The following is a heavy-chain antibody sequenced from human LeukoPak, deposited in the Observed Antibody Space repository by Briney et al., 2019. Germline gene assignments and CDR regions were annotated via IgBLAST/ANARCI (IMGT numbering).Heavy chain of an antibody. CDR3: ARGYSGYDPDY. CDR2: IHYSGST. Sequence: SETLSLTCTVSGGSIRSYYWSWIRQPPGKGLEWIGYIHYSGSTNYNPSLKSRVTISVDTSKNQFSLKLNSVTAADTAVYYCARGYSGYDPDYWGQGTLVTVSS. J-gene: IGHJ4*02. V-gene: IGHV4-59*01. CDR1: GGSIRSYY. D-gene: IGHD5-12*01.